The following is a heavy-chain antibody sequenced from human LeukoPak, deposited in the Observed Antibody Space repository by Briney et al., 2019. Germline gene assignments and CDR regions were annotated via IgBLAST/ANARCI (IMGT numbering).Heavy chain of an antibody. CDR3: ARGRYYFDY. CDR1: GGSISTTNYY. Sequence: SETLSLTCTVSGGSISTTNYYWGWIRQSPGKGLEWFGCVYYSGSTYYNPSLKSRVTISVDTSKNQFSLTLSSVTAADTAVYYCARGRYYFDYWGQGTLVTVSS. J-gene: IGHJ4*02. V-gene: IGHV4-39*07. CDR2: VYYSGST.